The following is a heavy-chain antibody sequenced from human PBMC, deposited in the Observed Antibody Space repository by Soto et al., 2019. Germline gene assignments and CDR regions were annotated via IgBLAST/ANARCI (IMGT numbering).Heavy chain of an antibody. CDR2: IWPSGDT. CDR3: ARAKVYYYGSGSYYNQNWFDP. CDR1: GDSISSNHW. V-gene: IGHV4-4*02. J-gene: IGHJ5*02. Sequence: PSETLSLTCAVSGDSISSNHWWNWVRQPPGKGLEWVGEIWPSGDTNYSPSLEGRVTVSLDKSQNQFPLRLTSVTAADTAVYYCARAKVYYYGSGSYYNQNWFDPWGQGTLVTVSS. D-gene: IGHD3-10*01.